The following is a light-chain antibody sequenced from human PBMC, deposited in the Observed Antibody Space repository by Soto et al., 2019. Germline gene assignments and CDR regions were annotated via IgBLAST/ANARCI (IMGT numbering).Light chain of an antibody. CDR2: GAS. V-gene: IGKV3-20*01. CDR3: QQYATSPLT. Sequence: EIVLTQSPGTLSLSPGERASLSCRASQSVAKNFLAWYQQKPGQALRLLISGASSRATGIPDRFSGSGSGTDFTLTISRLEPEDFAVYFCQQYATSPLTFGGGTKVEIK. CDR1: QSVAKNF. J-gene: IGKJ4*01.